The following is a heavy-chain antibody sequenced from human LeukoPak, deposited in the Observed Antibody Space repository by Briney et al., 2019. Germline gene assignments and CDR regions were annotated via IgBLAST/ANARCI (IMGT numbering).Heavy chain of an antibody. D-gene: IGHD3-16*01. Sequence: SETLSLTCTVSGGSISSYYWSWIRQPPGKGLEWIGYIYYRGSTNYNPSLKSRVTISVDTSKNQFSLKLSSVTAADTAVYYCARVPSGSMITFGDGSEVWGQGTLVTVSS. V-gene: IGHV4-59*01. CDR3: ARVPSGSMITFGDGSEV. CDR1: GGSISSYY. CDR2: IYYRGST. J-gene: IGHJ4*02.